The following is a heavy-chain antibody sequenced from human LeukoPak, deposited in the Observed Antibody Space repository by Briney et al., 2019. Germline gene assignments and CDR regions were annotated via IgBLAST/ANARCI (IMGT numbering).Heavy chain of an antibody. CDR3: ARGRPHGNDY. D-gene: IGHD4-23*01. V-gene: IGHV3-74*01. J-gene: IGHJ4*02. Sequence: PGGSLRLSCAASGFTFSSYWMNWVRQAPGKGLVWVSRIASDGSSTTYADSVKGRFSIPRVNAKNTLYLQMSSLRVEDTAVYYCARGRPHGNDYWGQGTLVTVSS. CDR2: IASDGSST. CDR1: GFTFSSYW.